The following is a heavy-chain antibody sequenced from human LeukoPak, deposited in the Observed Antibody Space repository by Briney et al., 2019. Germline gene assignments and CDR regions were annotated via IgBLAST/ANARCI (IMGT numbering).Heavy chain of an antibody. Sequence: SQTLSLTCTVSGGSISSYYWSWIRQPPGKGLEWIGYIYYSGSTNYNPSLKSRVTISVDTSKNQFSLKLSSVTAADTAVYYCARIYENWFDPWGQGALVTVSS. CDR1: GGSISSYY. CDR2: IYYSGST. D-gene: IGHD2-2*02. J-gene: IGHJ5*02. CDR3: ARIYENWFDP. V-gene: IGHV4-59*08.